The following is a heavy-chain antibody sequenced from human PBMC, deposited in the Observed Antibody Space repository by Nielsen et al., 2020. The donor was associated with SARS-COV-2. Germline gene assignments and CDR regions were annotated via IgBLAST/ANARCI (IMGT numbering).Heavy chain of an antibody. CDR2: ISWNSGSI. V-gene: IGHV3-9*01. CDR3: AKDGDDAFDI. D-gene: IGHD3-10*01. J-gene: IGHJ3*02. CDR1: GFTFDDYA. Sequence: SLRLSCAASGFTFDDYAMHWVRQAPGKGLEWVSGISWNSGSIGYADSVKGRFTISRDNAKNSLYLQMNSLRAEDTALYYCAKDGDDAFDIWGQGTTVTVSS.